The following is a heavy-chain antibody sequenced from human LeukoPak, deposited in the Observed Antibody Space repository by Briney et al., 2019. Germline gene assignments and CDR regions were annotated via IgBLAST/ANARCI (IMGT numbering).Heavy chain of an antibody. D-gene: IGHD3-10*01. CDR2: ISSSDRTI. V-gene: IGHV3-48*03. CDR1: GFTFSNYG. J-gene: IGHJ6*03. CDR3: AREGRGSERGTRTGAYYYYYYYNMDV. Sequence: GGSLRLSCAASGFTFSNYGMNWVRQAPGKGLEWVSYISSSDRTIYYADSVKGRFTISRDNAKNSLYLQMNSLRAEDTAVYYCAREGRGSERGTRTGAYYYYYYYNMDVWGKGTTVTISS.